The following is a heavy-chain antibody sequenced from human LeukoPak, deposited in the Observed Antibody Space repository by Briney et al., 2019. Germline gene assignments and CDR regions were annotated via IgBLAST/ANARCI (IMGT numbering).Heavy chain of an antibody. CDR3: AGGRTDIVVVPATLRNYYFDY. CDR2: MNPNSGNT. V-gene: IGHV1-8*01. CDR1: GYTFTSYD. J-gene: IGHJ4*02. D-gene: IGHD2-2*01. Sequence: ASVKVSCKASGYTFTSYDINWVRQATGQGLEWMGWMNPNSGNTGYAQKFQGRVTMTRNTSISTAYMELSSLRSEDTAVYYCAGGRTDIVVVPATLRNYYFDYWGQGTQVTVSS.